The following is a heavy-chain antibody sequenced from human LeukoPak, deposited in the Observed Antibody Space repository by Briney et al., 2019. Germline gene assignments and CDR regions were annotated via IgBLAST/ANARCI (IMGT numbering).Heavy chain of an antibody. J-gene: IGHJ4*02. Sequence: HPRGSLRLSCAASGFTFSIYGMHWVRQAPGKGLEYVSAISSHGGSTYYVDSVKGRFTISRDNSRNTLYLQMGSLRAEDMAVYYCARDGCTTTACYDYWGQGTLVTVSS. CDR3: ARDGCTTTACYDY. CDR2: ISSHGGST. CDR1: GFTFSIYG. D-gene: IGHD2-2*01. V-gene: IGHV3-64*02.